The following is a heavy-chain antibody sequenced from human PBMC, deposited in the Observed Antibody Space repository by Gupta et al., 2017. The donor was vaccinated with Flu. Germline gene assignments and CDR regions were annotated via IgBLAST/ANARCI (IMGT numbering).Heavy chain of an antibody. J-gene: IGHJ3*02. CDR3: ARQKRGVRVYGDAFDI. CDR2: IYYSGST. Sequence: QLQLQESGAGLARPSETLSLICTASGCSSSRSSYYWAWPRPAPGKGLEWIGSIYYSGSTYYTPSRKSRVTISVDTSKNQFSLKLSSVTAADTAVYYCARQKRGVRVYGDAFDIWGQGTMVTVSS. V-gene: IGHV4-39*01. D-gene: IGHD2-8*01. CDR1: GCSSSRSSYY.